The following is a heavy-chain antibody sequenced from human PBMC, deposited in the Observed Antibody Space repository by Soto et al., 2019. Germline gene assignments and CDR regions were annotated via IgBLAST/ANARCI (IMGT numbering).Heavy chain of an antibody. D-gene: IGHD6-13*01. J-gene: IGHJ5*02. V-gene: IGHV4-59*01. CDR1: GGSISSNY. CDR2: VYSSGST. CDR3: ARYRREAAAGYTLGT. Sequence: SETLSLPCTVSGGSISSNYWTWIRQPPGKGLEWIGYVYSSGSTNYNPSLKSRVTIPEDTSNTQISLKVNSMTAADTAVYYCARYRREAAAGYTLGTWGQGILVTVSS.